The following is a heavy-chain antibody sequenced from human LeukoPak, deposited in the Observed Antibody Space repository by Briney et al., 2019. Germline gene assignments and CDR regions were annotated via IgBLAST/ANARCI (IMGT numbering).Heavy chain of an antibody. CDR1: GFTFDDYG. J-gene: IGHJ6*03. V-gene: IGHV3-20*04. D-gene: IGHD5-18*01. CDR2: INWNGGRK. CDR3: ARVPGYSYGPPSYMDV. Sequence: GGSLRLSCAASGFTFDDYGMTWVRQAPGKGLEWVSGINWNGGRKGFADSVKGRFTISRDNAKNSLNLQMNSLRAEDTALYYCARVPGYSYGPPSYMDVWGKGTTVTVSS.